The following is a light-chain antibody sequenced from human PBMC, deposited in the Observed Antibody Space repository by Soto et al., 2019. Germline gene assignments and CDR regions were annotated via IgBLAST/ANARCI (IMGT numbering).Light chain of an antibody. CDR3: QHYGDSSWT. V-gene: IGKV3-20*01. CDR1: QSVARLY. Sequence: EIVLTQSPDTLSLSPGERATLSCRASQSVARLYLAWYQQKPDQAPRLLIFGASSRASGIPDRFSGSGSGTDFTLTISRLEPEDFALYYCQHYGDSSWTFGQGTRVDIK. CDR2: GAS. J-gene: IGKJ1*01.